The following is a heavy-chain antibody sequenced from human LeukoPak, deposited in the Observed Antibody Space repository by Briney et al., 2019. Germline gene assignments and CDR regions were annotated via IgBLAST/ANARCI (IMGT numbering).Heavy chain of an antibody. V-gene: IGHV3-30*03. J-gene: IGHJ4*02. CDR3: ARDMAGYCSGGSCYFRSPFDY. CDR1: GFTFSSYG. D-gene: IGHD2-15*01. CDR2: ISYDGSNK. Sequence: GALRLSCAASGFTFSSYGMHWVRQAPGKGLEWVAVISYDGSNKYYADSVKGRFTISRDNSKNTLYLQMNSLRAEDTAVYYCARDMAGYCSGGSCYFRSPFDYWGQGTLVTVSS.